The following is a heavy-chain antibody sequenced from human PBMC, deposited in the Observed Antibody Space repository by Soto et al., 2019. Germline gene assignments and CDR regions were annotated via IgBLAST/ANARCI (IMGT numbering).Heavy chain of an antibody. Sequence: GGSLRLSCTASGFTFGDYAMSWFRQAPGKGLEWVGFIRSKAYGGTTEYAASVKGRFTISRDDSKSIAYLQMNSLKTEDTAVYYCTRAKAGSGSYFSVYWGQGTLVTVSS. CDR1: GFTFGDYA. CDR2: IRSKAYGGTT. D-gene: IGHD1-26*01. V-gene: IGHV3-49*03. CDR3: TRAKAGSGSYFSVY. J-gene: IGHJ4*02.